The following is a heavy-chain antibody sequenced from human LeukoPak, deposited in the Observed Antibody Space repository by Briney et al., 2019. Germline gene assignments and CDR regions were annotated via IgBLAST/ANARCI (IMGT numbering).Heavy chain of an antibody. J-gene: IGHJ5*02. V-gene: IGHV3-30*02. CDR2: IRNDGTSK. CDR3: AKAGYTYGSGWFDP. D-gene: IGHD5-18*01. CDR1: GFSFSNYG. Sequence: GGSLRLSCAASGFSFSNYGTHWVRQAPGKGLEWVAFIRNDGTSKYYVDFVKGRFSISRDNSRNTLYLQINSMRDDDTAVYYCAKAGYTYGSGWFDPWGQGTLVIVSS.